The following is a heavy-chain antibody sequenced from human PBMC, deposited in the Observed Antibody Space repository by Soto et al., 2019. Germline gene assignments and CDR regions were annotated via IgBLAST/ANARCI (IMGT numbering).Heavy chain of an antibody. J-gene: IGHJ4*02. CDR2: IYYSGST. Sequence: SETLSLTCTVSGGSISSYYWSWIRQPPGKGLEWIGYIYYSGSTNYNPSLKSRVTISVDTSKNQFSLKLSSVTAADTAVYYCARDQGGGLDYWGQGTPVTVSS. CDR3: ARDQGGGLDY. D-gene: IGHD1-26*01. V-gene: IGHV4-59*01. CDR1: GGSISSYY.